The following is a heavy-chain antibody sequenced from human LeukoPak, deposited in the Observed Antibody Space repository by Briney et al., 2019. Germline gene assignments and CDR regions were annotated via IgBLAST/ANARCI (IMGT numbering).Heavy chain of an antibody. J-gene: IGHJ6*02. V-gene: IGHV1-8*01. CDR1: GYTFTSYD. Sequence: ASVKVSCKASGYTFTSYDINWVRQATGQGLEWMGWMNPNSGNTGYAQKFQGRVTMTRNTSISIAYMELSSLRSEDTAVYYCARAKVVTIFGVVIYYGMDVWGQGTTVTVSS. CDR3: ARAKVVTIFGVVIYYGMDV. D-gene: IGHD3-3*01. CDR2: MNPNSGNT.